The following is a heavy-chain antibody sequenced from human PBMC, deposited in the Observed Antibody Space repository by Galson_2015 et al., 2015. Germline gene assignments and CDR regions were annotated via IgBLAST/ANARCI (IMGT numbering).Heavy chain of an antibody. CDR2: IITLSLTT. CDR3: ARQWLSYESLHCRGGGCHSRLSAFDL. V-gene: IGHV1-69*13. CDR1: GDTFSTYA. Sequence: SVKVSCKASGDTFSTYAIDWVRQAPGQGLQWMGGIITLSLTTTYAQKFQGRVTITADESTSTAYMELRGLLSEDTAVYYCARQWLSYESLHCRGGGCHSRLSAFDLWGQGTMVTVSS. D-gene: IGHD2-15*01. J-gene: IGHJ3*01.